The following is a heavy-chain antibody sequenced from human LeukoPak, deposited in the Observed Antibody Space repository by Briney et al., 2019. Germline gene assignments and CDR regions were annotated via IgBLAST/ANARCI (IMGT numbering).Heavy chain of an antibody. J-gene: IGHJ4*02. CDR3: ASDIVVVPAASIDY. CDR1: GFTFSSYA. V-gene: IGHV3-30-3*01. Sequence: GRSLRLSCAASGFTFSSYAMHWVRQAPGKGLEWVAVISYDGSNKYYADSVKGRFTISRDNSKNTLYLQMNSLRAEDTAVYYCASDIVVVPAASIDYWGQGTLVTVSS. D-gene: IGHD2-2*01. CDR2: ISYDGSNK.